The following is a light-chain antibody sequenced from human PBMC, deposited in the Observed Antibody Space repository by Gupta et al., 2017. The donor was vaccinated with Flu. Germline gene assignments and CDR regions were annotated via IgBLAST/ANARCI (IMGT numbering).Light chain of an antibody. CDR1: QSVLYSSNNKNY. CDR3: QQYYSTPT. J-gene: IGKJ5*01. V-gene: IGKV4-1*01. Sequence: VSLGERATINCKPSQSVLYSSNNKNYLAWYQQKPGQPPKLLIYWASTRESGVPDRFSGSGSGTDFTLTISSLQAEDVAVYYCQQYYSTPTFGQGTRLEIK. CDR2: WAS.